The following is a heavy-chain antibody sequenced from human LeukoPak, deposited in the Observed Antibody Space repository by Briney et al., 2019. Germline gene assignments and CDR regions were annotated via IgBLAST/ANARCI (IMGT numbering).Heavy chain of an antibody. D-gene: IGHD1/OR15-1a*01. J-gene: IGHJ4*02. V-gene: IGHV4-34*01. CDR1: GGSFSGYY. Sequence: PSETLSLTCAVYGGSFSGYYWSWIRQPPGKGLEWIGEINHSGSTNYNPSLKSRVTISVDTSKNQFSLKLSSVTAADTAVYYCARPGWKNPFDYWGQGTLVTVSS. CDR3: ARPGWKNPFDY. CDR2: INHSGST.